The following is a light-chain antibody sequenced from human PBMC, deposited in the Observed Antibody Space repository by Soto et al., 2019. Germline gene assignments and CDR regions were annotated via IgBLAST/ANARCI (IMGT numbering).Light chain of an antibody. J-gene: IGLJ1*01. V-gene: IGLV2-14*03. Sequence: ALTQPASVSGSPGQSITISCTGTSSDVGAYNYVSWYQQHPGKAPKLMIYDVTTRPSGVSDRFSGSKSGNTASLTISGLQAEDEADYYCSSFTTSATRVFGTGTKLTVL. CDR3: SSFTTSATRV. CDR1: SSDVGAYNY. CDR2: DVT.